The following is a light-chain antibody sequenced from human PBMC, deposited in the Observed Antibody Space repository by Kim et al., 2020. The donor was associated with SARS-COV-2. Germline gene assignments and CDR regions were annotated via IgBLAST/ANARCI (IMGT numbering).Light chain of an antibody. CDR3: TSYGGSNNLV. CDR2: DVN. J-gene: IGLJ2*01. Sequence: QSALTQPPSASGSPGQSVTISCTGTSSDVGGQKYVSWYQQQPGKAPKLMIYDVNRRPSGVPDRFSGSKSGNTASLTVSRLQAEDEADYYCTSYGGSNNLVIGGGTQLTVL. CDR1: SSDVGGQKY. V-gene: IGLV2-8*01.